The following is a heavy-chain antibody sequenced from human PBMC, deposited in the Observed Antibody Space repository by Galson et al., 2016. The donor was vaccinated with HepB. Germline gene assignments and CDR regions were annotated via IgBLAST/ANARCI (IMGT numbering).Heavy chain of an antibody. V-gene: IGHV3-53*01. J-gene: IGHJ3*02. CDR1: GLTVSSNH. CDR2: IFPSGGT. Sequence: SLRLSCAASGLTVSSNHMGWVRQAPGKGLEWVPVIFPSGGTTNADSVRGRFIVSRDSAKNTLYLQMNSLRVEDTAVYYCGTSSRAWGRDAFDIWGQGTVVTVS. CDR3: GTSSRAWGRDAFDI. D-gene: IGHD7-27*01.